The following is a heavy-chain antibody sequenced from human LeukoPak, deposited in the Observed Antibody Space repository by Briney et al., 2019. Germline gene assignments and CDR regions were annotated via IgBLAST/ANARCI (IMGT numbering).Heavy chain of an antibody. V-gene: IGHV3-33*01. CDR3: ARDLVVGLRVLAY. D-gene: IGHD2-2*01. J-gene: IGHJ4*02. CDR1: GFTFSSYG. Sequence: PGGSLRLSCAASGFTFSSYGMHWVRQAPGKGLEWVAVIWYDGSNKYYADSVKGRFTISRDNSKNTLYLQMNSLRAEDTAVYYCARDLVVGLRVLAYWGQGTLVTVSS. CDR2: IWYDGSNK.